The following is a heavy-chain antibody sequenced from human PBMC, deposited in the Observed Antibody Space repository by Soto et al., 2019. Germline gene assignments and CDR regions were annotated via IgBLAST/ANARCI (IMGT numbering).Heavy chain of an antibody. Sequence: ASVKVSCKASGYTFTSYAMHWVRQAPGQRLEWMGWINAGNGNTKYPQKFQGRVTITRDTSASTAYMELSSLRSEDTAVYYCARDGYYYGSGSDSANDYWGQGTLVTVSS. D-gene: IGHD3-10*01. V-gene: IGHV1-3*01. CDR3: ARDGYYYGSGSDSANDY. CDR2: INAGNGNT. CDR1: GYTFTSYA. J-gene: IGHJ4*02.